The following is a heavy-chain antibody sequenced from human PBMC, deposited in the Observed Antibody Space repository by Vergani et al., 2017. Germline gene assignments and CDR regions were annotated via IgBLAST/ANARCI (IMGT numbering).Heavy chain of an antibody. CDR3: AKVDRYYGSGSYFYHYYYGMDV. D-gene: IGHD3-10*01. Sequence: QVHLVESGGGVVQLGRSLRLSCAASGFTFSSYGMHWVRQAPGKGLEWVAVISYDGSNKYYADSVKGRFTISRDNSKNTLSLQMNSLRAEDTAVYYCAKVDRYYGSGSYFYHYYYGMDVWGQGTTVTVSS. V-gene: IGHV3-30*18. CDR1: GFTFSSYG. CDR2: ISYDGSNK. J-gene: IGHJ6*02.